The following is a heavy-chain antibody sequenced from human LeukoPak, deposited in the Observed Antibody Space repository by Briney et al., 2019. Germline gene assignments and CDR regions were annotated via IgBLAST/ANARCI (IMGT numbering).Heavy chain of an antibody. D-gene: IGHD1-26*01. Sequence: GGSLRLSCAASGFTFSSYWMSWVRQAPGKGLEWVANIKQDGSEKYYVDSVKGRFTISRDNSKNTLYLQMNSLRAEDTAVYYCAKKTIVGATVDAFDIWGQGTMVIVSS. V-gene: IGHV3-7*01. CDR2: IKQDGSEK. J-gene: IGHJ3*02. CDR1: GFTFSSYW. CDR3: AKKTIVGATVDAFDI.